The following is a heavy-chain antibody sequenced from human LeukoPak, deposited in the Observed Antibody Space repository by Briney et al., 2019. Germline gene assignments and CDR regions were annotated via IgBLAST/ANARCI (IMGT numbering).Heavy chain of an antibody. CDR1: GFTFSSYS. CDR3: ARDLRSSFDY. CDR2: ISSSSSTI. V-gene: IGHV3-48*01. J-gene: IGHJ4*02. D-gene: IGHD6-13*01. Sequence: GGSLRLSCAASGFTFSSYSMNWVRQAPGKGLEWVSYISSSSSTIYYADSVKGRFTISRDNAKNSLYLKMNSLRAEDTAVYYCARDLRSSFDYWGQGTLVTVSS.